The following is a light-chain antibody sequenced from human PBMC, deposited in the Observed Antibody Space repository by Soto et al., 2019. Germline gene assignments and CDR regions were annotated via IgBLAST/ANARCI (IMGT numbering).Light chain of an antibody. CDR1: SSDVGAYNY. CDR2: EVT. J-gene: IGLJ3*02. V-gene: IGLV2-8*01. CDR3: SSFASSNTWV. Sequence: QSALTQPPSASGSPGQSVTLSCTGTSSDVGAYNYVSWYQQHAGKAPKLGIYEVTKRPSGVPDRFSGSKSANTASLTVSGLRAEDEADYYCSSFASSNTWVFGGGTKLTAL.